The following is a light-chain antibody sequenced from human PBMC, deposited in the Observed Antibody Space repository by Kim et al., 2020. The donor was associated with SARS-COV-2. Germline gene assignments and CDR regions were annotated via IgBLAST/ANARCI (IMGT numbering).Light chain of an antibody. CDR3: SSYAGSNILV. Sequence: QSALTQPPSASGSPGQSVTISCAGTSSDVGEYPFVSWYQQHPFKAPKLIIYEVNKRPSGVPDRFSGSKSGNTASLTVSGLQAEDEADYYCSSYAGSNILVFGGGTQLTVL. CDR1: SSDVGEYPF. CDR2: EVN. V-gene: IGLV2-8*01. J-gene: IGLJ3*02.